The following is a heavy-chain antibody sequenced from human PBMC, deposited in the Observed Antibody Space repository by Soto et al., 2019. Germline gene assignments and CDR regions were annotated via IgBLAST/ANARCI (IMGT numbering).Heavy chain of an antibody. CDR2: LSPYSGAT. Sequence: QVHLVQTGVEVRKPGASVKVSCTPSGYTFSDFYIHWVRQAPGQGLEWMGCLSPYSGATMTAQRFEGRVTMATNTSISTAYMELSSLRYDDSALYFCARICLITLFGVPSLFTKCLDVWGQGNTVIVSS. J-gene: IGHJ6*02. D-gene: IGHD3-3*01. V-gene: IGHV1-2*02. CDR3: ARICLITLFGVPSLFTKCLDV. CDR1: GYTFSDFY.